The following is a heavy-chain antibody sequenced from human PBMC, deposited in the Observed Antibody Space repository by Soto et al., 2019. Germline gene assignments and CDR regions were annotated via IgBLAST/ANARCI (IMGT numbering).Heavy chain of an antibody. CDR2: IIPIFGTA. D-gene: IGHD6-19*01. V-gene: IGHV1-69*13. CDR1: GGTFSSYA. J-gene: IGHJ5*01. CDR3: ARDWRSSGWDGTFWFDS. Sequence: SVKVSCKASGGTFSSYASRLVRQAPGQGLEWMGGIIPIFGTANYAQKFQGRVTITADESTSTAYMELSSLRSEDTAVYYCARDWRSSGWDGTFWFDSWGQGTLVTVSS.